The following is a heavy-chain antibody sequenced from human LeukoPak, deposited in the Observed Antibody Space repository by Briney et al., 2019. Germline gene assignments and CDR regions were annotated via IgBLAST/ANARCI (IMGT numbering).Heavy chain of an antibody. V-gene: IGHV1-69*04. Sequence: ASVKVSCKASGGTFGNYAVSWVRQAPGQGLEWMGRIIPNVDIRNYEQKFQGRVTITADESTSTVYLELTTLRSDDTAVYYCARDGKRPVDYWGQGTLVTVSS. CDR1: GGTFGNYA. J-gene: IGHJ4*02. CDR2: IIPNVDIR. CDR3: ARDGKRPVDY. D-gene: IGHD1-1*01.